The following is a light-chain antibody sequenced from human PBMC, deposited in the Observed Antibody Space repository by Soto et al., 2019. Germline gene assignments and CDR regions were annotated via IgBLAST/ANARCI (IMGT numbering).Light chain of an antibody. Sequence: QSVLTQPPSVSGATGQRVTISCTGCSSNIGAGYDVHWYQQLPGTAPKLLIYGNSNRPSGVPDRFSGSKSGTSASLAITGLQAEDEADYYCQSYDSSLSVVVFGGGTKLTVL. CDR1: SSNIGAGYD. V-gene: IGLV1-40*01. CDR3: QSYDSSLSVVV. CDR2: GNS. J-gene: IGLJ2*01.